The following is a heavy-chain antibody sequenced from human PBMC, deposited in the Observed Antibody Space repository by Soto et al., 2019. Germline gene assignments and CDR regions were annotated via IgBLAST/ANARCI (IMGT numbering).Heavy chain of an antibody. CDR1: GGSISNTNS. V-gene: IGHV4-4*02. CDR3: ARVSGTYHYYMDV. CDR2: IYPSGST. D-gene: IGHD1-7*01. J-gene: IGHJ6*03. Sequence: SETLSLTCTVSGGSISNTNSWTWVRQPPGKGLEWIGEIYPSGSTNYNPSLKSRVTISVDTSKNQFSLKLSSVTAADTAVYYCARVSGTYHYYMDVWGKGTTVTVSS.